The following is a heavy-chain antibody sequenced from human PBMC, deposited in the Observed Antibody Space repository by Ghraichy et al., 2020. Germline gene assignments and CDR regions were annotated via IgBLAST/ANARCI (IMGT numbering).Heavy chain of an antibody. CDR2: ISSSSSYI. D-gene: IGHD4-17*01. CDR3: ASDITVTTVGTRLGMDV. J-gene: IGHJ6*02. Sequence: GGSLRLSCAASGFTFSSYSMNWVRQAPGKGLEWVSSISSSSSYIYYADSVKGRFTISRDNAKNSLYLQMNSLRAEDTAVYYCASDITVTTVGTRLGMDVWGQGTTVTVSS. V-gene: IGHV3-21*01. CDR1: GFTFSSYS.